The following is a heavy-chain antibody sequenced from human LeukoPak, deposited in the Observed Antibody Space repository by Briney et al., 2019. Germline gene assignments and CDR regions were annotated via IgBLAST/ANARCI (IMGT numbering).Heavy chain of an antibody. D-gene: IGHD1-26*01. CDR1: GDTISTSFYY. Sequence: PSETLSLTCTVSGDTISTSFYYWDWILQPPGKGLEWIGGIFYSGTTYYNPSLKSRVTMSVDTSKNQFSLKLSSVTAADTAVYYCARDFLQGTRGNTGWSFDYWGQGILVTVSS. V-gene: IGHV4-39*07. J-gene: IGHJ4*02. CDR3: ARDFLQGTRGNTGWSFDY. CDR2: IFYSGTT.